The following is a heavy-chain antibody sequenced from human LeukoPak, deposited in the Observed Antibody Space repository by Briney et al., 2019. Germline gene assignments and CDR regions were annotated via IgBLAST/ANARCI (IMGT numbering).Heavy chain of an antibody. CDR1: GGSISSYY. V-gene: IGHV4-59*01. CDR3: ARDGQLGAWFDP. Sequence: SETLSLTCTVSGGSISSYYWSWIRQPPGEGLEWIGYIYYSGSTNYNPSLKSRVTISVDTSKNQFSLKLSSVTAADTAVYYCARDGQLGAWFDPWGQGTLVTVSS. J-gene: IGHJ5*02. CDR2: IYYSGST. D-gene: IGHD6-6*01.